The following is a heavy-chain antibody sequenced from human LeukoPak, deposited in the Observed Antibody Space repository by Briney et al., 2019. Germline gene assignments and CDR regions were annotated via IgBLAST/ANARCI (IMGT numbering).Heavy chain of an antibody. CDR2: INHSGST. Sequence: SETLSLTCAVYGGSFSGYYWSWIRQPPGKGLEWIGEINHSGSTNYNPSLTSRVTISVDTSKNQFSLKLSSVTAADTAVYYCATGPATVYGSGSDYYGMDVWGQGTTVTVSS. CDR1: GGSFSGYY. V-gene: IGHV4-34*01. D-gene: IGHD3-10*01. J-gene: IGHJ6*02. CDR3: ATGPATVYGSGSDYYGMDV.